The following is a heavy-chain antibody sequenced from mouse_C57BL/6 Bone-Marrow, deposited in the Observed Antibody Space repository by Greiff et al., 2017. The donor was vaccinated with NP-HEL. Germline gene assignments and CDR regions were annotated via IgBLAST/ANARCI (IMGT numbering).Heavy chain of an antibody. Sequence: VQLQQSGTELVKPGASVKLSCKASGYTFTSYWMHWVKQRPGQGLEWIGNINPSNGGTNYNEKFKSKATLTVDKSSSTAYMQLSSLTSEDSAVYYCARSLRYPQAWFAYWGQGTLVTVSA. CDR3: ARSLRYPQAWFAY. D-gene: IGHD1-1*01. CDR1: GYTFTSYW. CDR2: INPSNGGT. J-gene: IGHJ3*01. V-gene: IGHV1-53*01.